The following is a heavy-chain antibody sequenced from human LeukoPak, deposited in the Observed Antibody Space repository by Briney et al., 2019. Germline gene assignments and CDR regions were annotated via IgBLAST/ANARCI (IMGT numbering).Heavy chain of an antibody. J-gene: IGHJ4*02. Sequence: SETLSLTCIVSGGSISSGNYYWGWIRQPPGKGLEWIGNIHYSGSTYYNPSLKSRVTISVDTPKNQFSLKLSSVTAADTAVYYCARRSGGSSKMDYRGQGTLVTVSS. V-gene: IGHV4-39*01. CDR3: ARRSGGSSKMDY. D-gene: IGHD2-15*01. CDR1: GGSISSGNYY. CDR2: IHYSGST.